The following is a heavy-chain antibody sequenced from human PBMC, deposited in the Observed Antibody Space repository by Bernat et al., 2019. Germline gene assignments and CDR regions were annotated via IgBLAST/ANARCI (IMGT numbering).Heavy chain of an antibody. V-gene: IGHV4-34*01. CDR1: GGSFSGYY. J-gene: IGHJ4*02. CDR2: INHSGST. D-gene: IGHD3-9*01. CDR3: ARDTKALRYFAHY. Sequence: QVQLQQWGAGLLKPSETLSLTCAVYGGSFSGYYWSWIRQPPGKGLEWIGEINHSGSTNYNPSLKSRVTISVDTSKNQFSLKLSSVTAADTAVYYCARDTKALRYFAHYWGQGTLVTVSS.